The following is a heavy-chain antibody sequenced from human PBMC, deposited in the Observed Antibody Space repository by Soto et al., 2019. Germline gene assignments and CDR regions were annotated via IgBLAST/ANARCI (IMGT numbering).Heavy chain of an antibody. CDR3: AKATRGGSATLIRDY. Sequence: EVQLLESGGGLVQPGGSLRLSCAAAGFTFSIYAMSWVRQAPGKGLEWVSAISGSGGSTYYADSVKGRFTISRDNSKNTLYLQMTSLRAYDTAVYYCAKATRGGSATLIRDYWGQGTLVTVSS. J-gene: IGHJ4*02. V-gene: IGHV3-23*01. CDR1: GFTFSIYA. CDR2: ISGSGGST. D-gene: IGHD3-10*01.